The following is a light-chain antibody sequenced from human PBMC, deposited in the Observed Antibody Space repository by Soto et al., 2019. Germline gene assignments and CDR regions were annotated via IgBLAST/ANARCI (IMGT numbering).Light chain of an antibody. CDR3: QQYGDWPRT. CDR1: QSVGSY. CDR2: AAS. Sequence: EIVLTQSPATLSVSAGERVTLSCRASQSVGSYLAWYQQKPGQAPRLRIFAASTRPNGVPARFSGSGSGTEFTLTISSLQPEDFAAYYCQQYGDWPRTFGGGAKVEIE. V-gene: IGKV3-15*01. J-gene: IGKJ4*01.